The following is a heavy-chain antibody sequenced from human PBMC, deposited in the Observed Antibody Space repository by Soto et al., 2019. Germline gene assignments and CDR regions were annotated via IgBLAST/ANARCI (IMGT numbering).Heavy chain of an antibody. Sequence: SETLSLTCTVSGGSISSSSYYWGWIRQPPGKGLEWIGSIYYSGSTYYNPSLKSRVTISVDTSKNQFSLKLSSVTAADTAVYYCASHYGSGSYRDAFDIWGQGTMVTVSS. CDR2: IYYSGST. J-gene: IGHJ3*02. CDR3: ASHYGSGSYRDAFDI. CDR1: GGSISSSSYY. V-gene: IGHV4-39*01. D-gene: IGHD3-10*01.